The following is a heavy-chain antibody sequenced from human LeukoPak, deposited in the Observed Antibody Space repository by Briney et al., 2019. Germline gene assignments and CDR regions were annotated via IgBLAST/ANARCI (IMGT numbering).Heavy chain of an antibody. Sequence: GESLKISCKGSGYSFTSYCISWVRQMPGKGLEWMERIDPSDSYTNYSPSFQGHVTISADKSISTAYLQWSSLKASDTAMYYCAIATYYYGSGSYFDYWGQGTLVTVSS. CDR1: GYSFTSYC. V-gene: IGHV5-10-1*01. D-gene: IGHD3-10*01. CDR3: AIATYYYGSGSYFDY. CDR2: IDPSDSYT. J-gene: IGHJ4*02.